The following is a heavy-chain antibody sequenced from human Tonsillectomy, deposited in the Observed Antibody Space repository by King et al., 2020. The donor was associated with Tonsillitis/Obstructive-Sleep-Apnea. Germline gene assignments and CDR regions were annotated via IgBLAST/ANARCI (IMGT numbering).Heavy chain of an antibody. CDR3: ARGGFWSGWYFDL. V-gene: IGHV3-66*01. CDR1: GGSISSSRYY. J-gene: IGHJ2*01. Sequence: EVQLQESGPGLVKPSETLSLSCFVSGGSISSSRYYWGWIRQPPGKGLEWVSVIYSGGSTYYADSVKGRFTISRDNSKNTLSLQMNSLRAEDTAVYYCARGGFWSGWYFDLWGRGTLVTVSS. CDR2: IYSGGST. D-gene: IGHD3-3*01.